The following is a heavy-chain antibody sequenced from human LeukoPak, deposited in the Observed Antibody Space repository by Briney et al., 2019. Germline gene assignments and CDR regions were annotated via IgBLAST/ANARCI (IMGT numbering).Heavy chain of an antibody. Sequence: PGRSLRLSCAASGFTFSSYAMSWVRQAPGKGLEWVSVISAGGGTHYADSVKGRFTISRDNSKNTLYLQMNSLRAEDTAVYYCAKGYSGNYSPLDYWGQGTLVTVSS. CDR1: GFTFSSYA. CDR2: ISAGGGT. V-gene: IGHV3-23*01. CDR3: AKGYSGNYSPLDY. D-gene: IGHD1-26*01. J-gene: IGHJ4*02.